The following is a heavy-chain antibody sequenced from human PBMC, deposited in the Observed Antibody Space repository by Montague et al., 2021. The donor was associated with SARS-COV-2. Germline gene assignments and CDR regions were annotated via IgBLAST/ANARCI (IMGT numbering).Heavy chain of an antibody. J-gene: IGHJ6*02. D-gene: IGHD3-3*01. CDR3: ARDPYDFWSGANPGMDV. CDR2: IWYDGSNK. CDR1: GFTFSSYG. Sequence: SLRLSCPASGFTFSSYGMHWVRQAPGKGLEWVAVIWYDGSNKYYADSVKGRFTISRDNSKNTLYLQMNSLRAEDTAVYYCARDPYDFWSGANPGMDVWGQGTTVTVSS. V-gene: IGHV3-33*01.